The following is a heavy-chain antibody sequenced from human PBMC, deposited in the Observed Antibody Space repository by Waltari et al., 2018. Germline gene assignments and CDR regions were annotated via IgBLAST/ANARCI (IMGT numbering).Heavy chain of an antibody. CDR3: ARDPRVAPTGYYYYYGMDV. D-gene: IGHD2-15*01. CDR2: IYYSGST. J-gene: IGHJ6*02. V-gene: IGHV4-39*07. Sequence: QLQLQESGPGLVKPSETLSLTCTVPGGSISSSSYYWGWIRQPPGKGLEWIGSIYYSGSTYYNPSLKSRVTISVDTSKNQFSLKLSSVTAADTAVYYCARDPRVAPTGYYYYYGMDVWGQGTTVTVSS. CDR1: GGSISSSSYY.